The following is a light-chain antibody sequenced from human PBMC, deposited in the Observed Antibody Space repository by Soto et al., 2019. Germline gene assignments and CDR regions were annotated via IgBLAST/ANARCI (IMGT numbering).Light chain of an antibody. Sequence: QSALTQPASVSGSPGQSITISCPGTTSDIGTYNYVSWYQQYPGKAPKLLIYEVTNRPSGVSDRFSGSKSGNTASLTISGLQAEDEADYYCNSYTTLSNRVFGTGTKLTVL. V-gene: IGLV2-14*01. J-gene: IGLJ1*01. CDR3: NSYTTLSNRV. CDR1: TSDIGTYNY. CDR2: EVT.